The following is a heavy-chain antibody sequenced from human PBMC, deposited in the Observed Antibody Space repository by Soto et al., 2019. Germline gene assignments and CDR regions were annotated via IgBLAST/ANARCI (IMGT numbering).Heavy chain of an antibody. CDR2: IYHSGST. V-gene: IGHV4-4*02. D-gene: IGHD3-16*01. Sequence: QVQLQESGPGLVKPSGTLSLTCAVSGGSISSSNWWSWVRQPPGKGLEWIGEIYHSGSTNYNPSLKSRVTISVDTSKNQFSLKLSSVTAADTAVYYCARAYTSYGWAYGMDVWGQGTTVTVSS. CDR1: GGSISSSNW. CDR3: ARAYTSYGWAYGMDV. J-gene: IGHJ6*02.